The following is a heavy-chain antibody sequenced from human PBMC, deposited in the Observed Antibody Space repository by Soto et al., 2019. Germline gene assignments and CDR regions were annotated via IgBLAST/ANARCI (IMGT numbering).Heavy chain of an antibody. Sequence: GESLKISCAASGFTFSSYAMSWVCQAPGKGLEWVSAISGSGGRTYYADSVKGRFTTSRDNSKNTLYQQMNSLRAEDTAVYYCAKGTKSSIAARPAVFDYWGQGTLVTVSS. J-gene: IGHJ4*02. D-gene: IGHD6-6*01. CDR3: AKGTKSSIAARPAVFDY. CDR1: GFTFSSYA. V-gene: IGHV3-23*01. CDR2: ISGSGGRT.